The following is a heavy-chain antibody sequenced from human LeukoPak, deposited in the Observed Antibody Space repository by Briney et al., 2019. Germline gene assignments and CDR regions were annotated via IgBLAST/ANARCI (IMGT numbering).Heavy chain of an antibody. CDR3: ARGRGCSSTSCDDYFDY. Sequence: ASVKVSCKASGYTFTSYGISWVRQAPGQGLEWMGWISADNGNTNYAQKLQGRVTMTTDTSTSTAYMELRSLRSDDTAVYYCARGRGCSSTSCDDYFDYWGQGTLVTVSS. V-gene: IGHV1-18*01. D-gene: IGHD2-2*01. CDR1: GYTFTSYG. CDR2: ISADNGNT. J-gene: IGHJ4*02.